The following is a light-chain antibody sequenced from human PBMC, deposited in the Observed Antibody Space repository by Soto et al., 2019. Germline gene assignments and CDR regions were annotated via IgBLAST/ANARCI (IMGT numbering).Light chain of an antibody. Sequence: MSLSKSSVSASVGDRVTITCRASQGISAWLAWYQQKAVKAPNLLIYGASNLHSGVPSRFSGSGSGTNFTLTISSLQPEDFATYYCQQANSFPITFGQGTRLENK. CDR3: QQANSFPIT. J-gene: IGKJ5*01. CDR2: GAS. CDR1: QGISAW. V-gene: IGKV1-12*01.